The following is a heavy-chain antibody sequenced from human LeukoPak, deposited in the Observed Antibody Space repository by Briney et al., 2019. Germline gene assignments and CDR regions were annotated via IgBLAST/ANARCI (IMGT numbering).Heavy chain of an antibody. J-gene: IGHJ4*02. Sequence: HPGGSLRLSCAASGFTFSSYAMHWVRQAPGKGLEYVSAISSNGGSTYYADSVKGRFTISRDNSKNTLYLQMSSLRAEDTAVYYCVKDHQTVTRGYFDYWGQGTLVTVSS. V-gene: IGHV3-64D*09. CDR2: ISSNGGST. CDR1: GFTFSSYA. CDR3: VKDHQTVTRGYFDY. D-gene: IGHD4-17*01.